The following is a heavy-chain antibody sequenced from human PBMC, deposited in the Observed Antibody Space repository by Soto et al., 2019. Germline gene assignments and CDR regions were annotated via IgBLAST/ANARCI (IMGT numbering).Heavy chain of an antibody. J-gene: IGHJ4*02. Sequence: SETLSLTCTVSGASITFGGYSWSWIRQTPGKGLEWIGYINHLETTFYNPSFESRLTLSIDRAKNQFSLKLHSMSAADRAVYFCARGGGSDSFDYWGQGSLATVS. D-gene: IGHD1-26*01. CDR3: ARGGGSDSFDY. CDR1: GASITFGGYS. CDR2: INHLETT. V-gene: IGHV4-30-2*01.